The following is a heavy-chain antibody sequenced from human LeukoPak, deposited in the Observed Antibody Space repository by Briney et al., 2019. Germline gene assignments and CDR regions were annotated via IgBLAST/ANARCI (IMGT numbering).Heavy chain of an antibody. CDR2: INHSGST. Sequence: SETLSLTCAVYGGSFSGYYWSWLRQPPGKGLEWIGEINHSGSTNYNPSLKSRVTISVDTSKNQFSLKLSSVTAADTAVYYCARVAVSGSPPGYFDYWGQGTLVTVSS. D-gene: IGHD1-26*01. V-gene: IGHV4-34*01. CDR3: ARVAVSGSPPGYFDY. J-gene: IGHJ4*02. CDR1: GGSFSGYY.